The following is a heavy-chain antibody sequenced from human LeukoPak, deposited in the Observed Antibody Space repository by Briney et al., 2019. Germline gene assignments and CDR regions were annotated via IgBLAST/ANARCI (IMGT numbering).Heavy chain of an antibody. CDR2: IYTSGSI. V-gene: IGHV4-4*07. CDR3: ATNTRYFDWLPDY. CDR1: GGSISSYY. J-gene: IGHJ4*02. D-gene: IGHD3-9*01. Sequence: PSETLSLTCTVSGGSISSYYWSWIRQPAGKGLEWIGRIYTSGSIDYKPSLRSRVTMSVDTSRNQFSLKLTSVTAADTAVYYCATNTRYFDWLPDYWGQGTVVTVSS.